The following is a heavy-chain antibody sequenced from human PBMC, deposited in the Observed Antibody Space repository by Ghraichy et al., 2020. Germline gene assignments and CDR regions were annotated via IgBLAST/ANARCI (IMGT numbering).Heavy chain of an antibody. CDR2: IYSVGST. CDR1: GFTVSSNY. Sequence: SCAASGFTVSSNYMSWVRQAPGKGLEWVSVIYSVGSTYYADSVKGRFTISRDNSKNTLYLQMNSLRAEDTAVYYCARYDFWCGYSRYYYYYMDVWGTGTTVTVSS. CDR3: ARYDFWCGYSRYYYYYMDV. J-gene: IGHJ6*03. V-gene: IGHV3-66*01. D-gene: IGHD3-3*01.